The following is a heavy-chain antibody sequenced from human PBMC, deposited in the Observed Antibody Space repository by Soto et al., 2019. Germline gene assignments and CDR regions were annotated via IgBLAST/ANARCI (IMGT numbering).Heavy chain of an antibody. V-gene: IGHV3-23*01. J-gene: IGHJ5*02. D-gene: IGHD3-16*01. Sequence: EVQLSESGGDLVRPGGSLRLSCAASGFTFSLYAMSWVRQAPGKGLEWVSAISAGADYTYFADPVKGRFTLSRDNSKNTLYLQMNSLRVDDTGVYYCARGGRREVVWGGFDTWGQGTRVTVS. CDR2: ISAGADYT. CDR3: ARGGRREVVWGGFDT. CDR1: GFTFSLYA.